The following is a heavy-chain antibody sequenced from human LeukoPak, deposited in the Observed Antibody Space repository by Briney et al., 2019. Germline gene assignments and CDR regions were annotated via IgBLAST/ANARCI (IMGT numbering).Heavy chain of an antibody. V-gene: IGHV4-39*07. Sequence: SETLSLTCTVSGGSISSSSYYWGWIRQPPGKGLEWIGSIYYSGSTYYNPSLKSRVTISVDTSKNQFSLKLSSVTAADTAVYYCARIKPQSSPDAFDIWGQGTMVTVPS. J-gene: IGHJ3*02. CDR1: GGSISSSSYY. CDR2: IYYSGST. CDR3: ARIKPQSSPDAFDI. D-gene: IGHD1-14*01.